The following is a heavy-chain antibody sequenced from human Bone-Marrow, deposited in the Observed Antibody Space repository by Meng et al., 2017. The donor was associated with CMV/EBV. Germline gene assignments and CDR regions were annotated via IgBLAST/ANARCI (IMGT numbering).Heavy chain of an antibody. CDR2: INHSGST. D-gene: IGHD3-9*01. CDR1: GGSFSGYY. J-gene: IGHJ4*02. Sequence: SETLSLTCAVYGGSFSGYYWSWIRQPPGKGLEWIGEINHSGSTNYNPSLKSRVTISVDTSKNQFSLKLSSVTAADTAVYYCARDLTEDYWGQGTLVTVSS. CDR3: ARDLTEDY. V-gene: IGHV4-34*01.